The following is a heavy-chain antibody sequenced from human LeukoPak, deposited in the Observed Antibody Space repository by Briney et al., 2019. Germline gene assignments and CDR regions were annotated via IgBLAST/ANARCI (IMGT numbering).Heavy chain of an antibody. CDR2: IKQDGSEK. Sequence: GGSLRLSCAASGFTFSSYWMSWLRQAPGKGLEWVANIKQDGSEKYYVDSVKGRFTISRDNSKNTLYLQMNSLRAEDTAVYYCARDDYGDYALYFQHWGQGTLVTVSS. V-gene: IGHV3-7*01. D-gene: IGHD4-17*01. CDR1: GFTFSSYW. J-gene: IGHJ1*01. CDR3: ARDDYGDYALYFQH.